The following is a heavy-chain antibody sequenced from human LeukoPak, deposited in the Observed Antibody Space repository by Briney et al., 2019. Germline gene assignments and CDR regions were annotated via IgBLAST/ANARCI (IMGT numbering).Heavy chain of an antibody. CDR3: AKDQRYCSGGSCYSKSYGMDV. CDR1: GFTFSSYG. D-gene: IGHD2-15*01. V-gene: IGHV3-33*06. J-gene: IGHJ6*02. CDR2: IWYDGSNK. Sequence: PGGSLRLSCAASGFTFSSYGMHWVRQAPGKGLEWVAVIWYDGSNKYYADSVKGRFTISRDNSKNTLYLQMNSLRAEDTAVYYCAKDQRYCSGGSCYSKSYGMDVWGQGTTVTVSS.